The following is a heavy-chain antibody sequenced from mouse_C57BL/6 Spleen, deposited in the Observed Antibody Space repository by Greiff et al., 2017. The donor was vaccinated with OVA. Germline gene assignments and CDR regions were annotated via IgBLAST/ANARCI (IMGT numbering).Heavy chain of an antibody. CDR2: IWSGGST. CDR3: ARNPNDGYYRYFDY. CDR1: GFSLTSYG. Sequence: VKLMESGPGLVQPSQSLSITCTVSGFSLTSYGVHWVRQSPGKGLEWLGVIWSGGSTDYNAAFISRLSISKDNSNSQVFFKMNSLQADDTAIYYCARNPNDGYYRYFDYWGQGTTLTVSS. D-gene: IGHD2-3*01. V-gene: IGHV2-2*01. J-gene: IGHJ2*01.